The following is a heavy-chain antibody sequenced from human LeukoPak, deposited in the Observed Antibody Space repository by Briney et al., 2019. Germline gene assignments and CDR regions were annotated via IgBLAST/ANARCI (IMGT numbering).Heavy chain of an antibody. CDR3: ARDGPYGSGSYPEYFQH. CDR2: IYHSGST. V-gene: IGHV4-4*02. CDR1: GLTFSSSW. J-gene: IGHJ1*01. Sequence: PGGSLRLSCAASGLTFSSSWMDWVRQPPGKGLEWIGEIYHSGSTNYNPSLKSRVTISVDKSKNQFSLKLSSVTAADTAVYYCARDGPYGSGSYPEYFQHWGQGTLVTVSS. D-gene: IGHD3-10*01.